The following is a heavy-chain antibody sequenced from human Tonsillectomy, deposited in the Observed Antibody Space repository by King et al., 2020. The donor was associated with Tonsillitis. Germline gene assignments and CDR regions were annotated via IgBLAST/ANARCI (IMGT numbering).Heavy chain of an antibody. Sequence: VQLVEAGGGLVKPGGSLRLSCAASGFTFRDYYMSWIRQAPGKGLEWGSYISSSGCTIYYADSVKGRFTISRDNAKNSLYLQMNSLRAEDTAVYYCARIVGATPYFDYWGQGTLVTVSS. CDR2: ISSSGCTI. J-gene: IGHJ4*02. D-gene: IGHD1-26*01. V-gene: IGHV3-11*01. CDR1: GFTFRDYY. CDR3: ARIVGATPYFDY.